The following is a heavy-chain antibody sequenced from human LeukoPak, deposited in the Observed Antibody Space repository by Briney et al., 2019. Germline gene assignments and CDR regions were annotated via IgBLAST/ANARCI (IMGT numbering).Heavy chain of an antibody. CDR3: ARGEYNYGRDWFDP. V-gene: IGHV1-2*02. CDR2: INPDSGGT. J-gene: IGHJ5*02. CDR1: GYTFTIYA. D-gene: IGHD5-18*01. Sequence: GASVKVSCKASGYTFTIYAMNWVRQAPGQGLEWMGWINPDSGGTNYAQKFQGRVTMTRDTSISTAYMELSSLRSDDTAVYYCARGEYNYGRDWFDPWGQGTLVTVSS.